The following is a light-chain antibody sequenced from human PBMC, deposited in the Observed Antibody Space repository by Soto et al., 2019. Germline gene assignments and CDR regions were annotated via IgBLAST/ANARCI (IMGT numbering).Light chain of an antibody. J-gene: IGLJ1*01. V-gene: IGLV2-8*01. Sequence: QSVLTQPPSASGSPGQSVTVSCTGIGGDVRDSNYVSWYQQHPGKAPKLIIYEVTMRPSGVPDRFSGSKSGNTASLTVSGVQAEDEADYYCIAGNSTRVFGSGTKLTVL. CDR2: EVT. CDR1: GGDVRDSNY. CDR3: IAGNSTRV.